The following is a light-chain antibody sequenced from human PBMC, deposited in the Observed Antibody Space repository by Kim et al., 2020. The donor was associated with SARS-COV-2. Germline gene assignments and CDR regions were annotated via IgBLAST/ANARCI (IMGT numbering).Light chain of an antibody. V-gene: IGLV3-1*01. Sequence: SWSPEQTASITCSGDKLEDKSASWYQQKPGQSPVVVIYEDRKRPSGIPERFSGSNSGDTATLTIRGTQAMDEADYFCQAWDTSTVVFGGGTQLTVL. CDR3: QAWDTSTVV. CDR2: EDR. J-gene: IGLJ2*01. CDR1: KLEDKS.